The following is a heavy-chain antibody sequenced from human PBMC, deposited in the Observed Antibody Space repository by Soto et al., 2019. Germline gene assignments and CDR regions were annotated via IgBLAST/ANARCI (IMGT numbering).Heavy chain of an antibody. V-gene: IGHV4-61*01. CDR1: GGSVSSGSYY. J-gene: IGHJ6*02. CDR3: ARGAMVRGEYVGKYYYYGMDV. CDR2: IYYSGST. D-gene: IGHD3-10*01. Sequence: SETLSLTCTVSGGSVSSGSYYWSWIRQPPGKGLEWTGYIYYSGSTNYNPSLKSRVTISVDTSKNQFSLKLSSVTAADTAVYYCARGAMVRGEYVGKYYYYGMDVWGQGTTVTVSS.